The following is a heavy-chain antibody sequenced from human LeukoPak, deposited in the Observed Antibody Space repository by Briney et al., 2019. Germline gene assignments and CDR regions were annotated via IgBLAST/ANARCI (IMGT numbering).Heavy chain of an antibody. J-gene: IGHJ5*02. CDR3: AREIGGYYDILTGYSPLNWFDP. V-gene: IGHV6-1*01. CDR2: TYYRSKWYN. D-gene: IGHD3-9*01. Sequence: SQTLSLTCAISGDSVSSNSAAWNWIRQSPSRGLEWLGRTYYRSKWYNDYAVSVKSRITINPDTSKNQFSLQLNSVTPEDTAVYYCAREIGGYYDILTGYSPLNWFDPWGQGTLVTVSS. CDR1: GDSVSSNSAA.